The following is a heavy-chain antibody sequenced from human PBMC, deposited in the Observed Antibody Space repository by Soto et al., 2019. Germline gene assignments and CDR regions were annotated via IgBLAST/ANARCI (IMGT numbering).Heavy chain of an antibody. V-gene: IGHV1-46*03. J-gene: IGHJ6*02. D-gene: IGHD3-10*01. CDR1: GYTFTSYY. CDR2: INPSGGST. CDR3: CRAEYYYFRGMDV. Sequence: QVQLVQSGAEVKKPWASVKVSCKASGYTFTSYYRHWLRQAPGQGLEWMGIINPSGGSTSYAQTFQSRLTMTRDTSTSTVYMELSSLRSEDTAVYYCCRAEYYYFRGMDVWGQGTTVTVSS.